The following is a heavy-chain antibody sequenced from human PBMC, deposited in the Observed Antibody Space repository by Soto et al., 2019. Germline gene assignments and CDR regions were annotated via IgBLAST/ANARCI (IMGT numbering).Heavy chain of an antibody. J-gene: IGHJ4*02. V-gene: IGHV1-3*01. D-gene: IGHD3-10*01. CDR3: AREVRGVTSFDY. CDR2: INADVDGT. CDR1: GFTSLSYC. Sequence: QVELLQSGPEMMQPGASVKVSCKASGFTSLSYCFHWVRQAPGQGPEWLGWINADVDGTTYSQRYQGRLKITRDPSANTVYLEVNTLTNEDTAVYYCAREVRGVTSFDYWGQGTLVDVSS.